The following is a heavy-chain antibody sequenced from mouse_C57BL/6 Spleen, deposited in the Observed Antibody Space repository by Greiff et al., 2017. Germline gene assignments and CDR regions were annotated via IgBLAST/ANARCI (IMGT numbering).Heavy chain of an antibody. D-gene: IGHD2-1*01. CDR3: ARWDGNSLLYAMDY. J-gene: IGHJ4*01. CDR1: GYTFTSYW. V-gene: IGHV1-7*01. Sequence: VQLQQSGAELAKPGASVKLSCKASGYTFTSYWMHWVKQRPGQGLEWIGYINPSSGYPKYNQKFKDKATFTADKSSSTAYMQLSSLTYDDSAVYYCARWDGNSLLYAMDYWGQGTSVTVSS. CDR2: INPSSGYP.